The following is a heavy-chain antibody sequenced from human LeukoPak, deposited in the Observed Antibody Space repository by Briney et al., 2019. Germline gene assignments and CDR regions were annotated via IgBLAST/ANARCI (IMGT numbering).Heavy chain of an antibody. V-gene: IGHV3-48*01. D-gene: IGHD2-2*03. J-gene: IGHJ4*02. CDR2: ISSSSSTI. CDR1: GFTSSSYS. CDR3: ARVGLGYCSSTSCPFDY. Sequence: GGSLRPSCPPSGFTSSSYSMNWVRQLPGRGLEWVSSISSSSSTIYYADSVKGRFTISRDNAKNSLYLQMNSLRAEDTAVYYCARVGLGYCSSTSCPFDYWGQGTLVTVSS.